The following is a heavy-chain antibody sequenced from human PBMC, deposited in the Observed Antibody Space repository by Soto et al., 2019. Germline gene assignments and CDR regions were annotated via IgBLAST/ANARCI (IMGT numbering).Heavy chain of an antibody. Sequence: GGSLRLSCTASGFTFGDYAMSWFRQAPGKGLEWVGFIRSKAYGGTTEYAASVKGRFTISRDDSKSIAYLQMNSLKTEDTAVYYCTRDPIRFLEWLPWEVDLSNYGMDVWGQGTTVTVSS. J-gene: IGHJ6*02. CDR3: TRDPIRFLEWLPWEVDLSNYGMDV. D-gene: IGHD3-3*01. V-gene: IGHV3-49*03. CDR1: GFTFGDYA. CDR2: IRSKAYGGTT.